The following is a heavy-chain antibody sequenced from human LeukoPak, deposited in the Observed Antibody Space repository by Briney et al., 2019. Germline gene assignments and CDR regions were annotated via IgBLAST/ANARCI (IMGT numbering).Heavy chain of an antibody. J-gene: IGHJ6*03. CDR3: AKGVDTMVRGVRGYYYYLDV. Sequence: SETLSLTCTVSGYSISSGYYWGWIRQPPGKGLEWIGSIFHSGSTYYNPSLKSRVTISLDTSKNQFSLKLNSVTAADTAVYYCAKGVDTMVRGVRGYYYYLDVWDKGTTVTVSS. CDR1: GYSISSGYY. CDR2: IFHSGST. V-gene: IGHV4-38-2*02. D-gene: IGHD3-10*01.